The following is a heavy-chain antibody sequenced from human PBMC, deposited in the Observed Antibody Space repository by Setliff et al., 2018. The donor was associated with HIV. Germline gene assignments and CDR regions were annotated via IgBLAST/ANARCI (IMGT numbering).Heavy chain of an antibody. Sequence: GGSLRLSCAASGFTFSDYPINWVRQAPGKGLEWVGFIRSKAYGGTTEYAASVKGRFTISRDDSKSIAYLQMNSLKTEDTAVYYCTRDGVGATSTDYWGQGTLVTVSS. CDR2: IRSKAYGGTT. J-gene: IGHJ4*02. CDR1: GFTFSDYP. CDR3: TRDGVGATSTDY. V-gene: IGHV3-49*04. D-gene: IGHD1-26*01.